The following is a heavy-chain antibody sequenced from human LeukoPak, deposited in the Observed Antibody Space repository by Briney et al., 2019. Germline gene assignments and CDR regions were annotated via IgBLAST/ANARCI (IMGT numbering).Heavy chain of an antibody. D-gene: IGHD3-22*01. Sequence: SETLSLTCTVSGGSISSYYWSWIRQPPGKGLEWIGYIYYSGSTNYNPSLKSRVTISVDTSKSQFSLKLSSVTAADTAVYYCARDYYDSSGYPVGAFDIWGQGTMVTVSS. CDR1: GGSISSYY. CDR2: IYYSGST. J-gene: IGHJ3*02. CDR3: ARDYYDSSGYPVGAFDI. V-gene: IGHV4-59*01.